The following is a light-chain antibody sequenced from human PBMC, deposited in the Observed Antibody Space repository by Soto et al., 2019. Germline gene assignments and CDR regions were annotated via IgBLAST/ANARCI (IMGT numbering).Light chain of an antibody. V-gene: IGKV3-15*01. J-gene: IGKJ2*01. Sequence: EILMTQSPATLSVSPGERATLSCRASQSVSSKLAWFQQKPGQAPSLLIYGVSIRATGVPVRFSGSGSGTEFPLTINSLQSEDFAVYYCQQYNNWPHTFGQGTKLEIK. CDR1: QSVSSK. CDR3: QQYNNWPHT. CDR2: GVS.